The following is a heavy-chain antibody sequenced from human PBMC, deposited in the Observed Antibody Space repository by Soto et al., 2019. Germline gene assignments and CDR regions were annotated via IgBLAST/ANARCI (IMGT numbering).Heavy chain of an antibody. CDR1: GGSISSSNW. Sequence: QVQLQESGPGLFKPSGTLSLTCAVSGGSISSSNWWSWVRQPPGKGLEGVGEIYHRGSSNNHPSLKRRVTISVDKSKNQSSLKLSSVTAADTAVYYCARERYGSGRPYYYYGMDVWGQGTTVTVSS. J-gene: IGHJ6*02. D-gene: IGHD3-10*01. CDR3: ARERYGSGRPYYYYGMDV. CDR2: IYHRGSS. V-gene: IGHV4-4*02.